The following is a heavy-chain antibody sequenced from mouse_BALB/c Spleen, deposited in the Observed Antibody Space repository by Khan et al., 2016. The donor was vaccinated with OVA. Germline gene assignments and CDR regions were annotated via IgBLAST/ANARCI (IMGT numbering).Heavy chain of an antibody. Sequence: EVQLVESGGGLVKPGGSLKLSCAASGFTFSNYAMSWVRQSPEKRLEWVASISSGDSTYYPDNVKGRFTISRDNARNILYLQMSSLRSEDTAMYYCARDYWFAYGGQGTLVTVAA. V-gene: IGHV5-6-5*01. J-gene: IGHJ3*01. CDR2: ISSGDST. CDR1: GFTFSNYA. CDR3: ARDYWFAY.